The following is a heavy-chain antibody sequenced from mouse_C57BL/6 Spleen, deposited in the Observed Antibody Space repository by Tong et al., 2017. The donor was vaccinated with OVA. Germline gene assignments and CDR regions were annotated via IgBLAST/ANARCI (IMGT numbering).Heavy chain of an antibody. J-gene: IGHJ1*03. Sequence: EVQLQESVAELVRPGASVKLSCTASGFNIKNTYMHWVKQRPEQGLEWIGRIDPEDGDTEYAPKFQGKATVTADTSSNTAYLQLSSLTSEDTAVYYCARLYYDYDRYFDVWGTGTTVTVSS. V-gene: IGHV14-3*01. CDR3: ARLYYDYDRYFDV. CDR1: GFNIKNTY. D-gene: IGHD2-4*01. CDR2: IDPEDGDT.